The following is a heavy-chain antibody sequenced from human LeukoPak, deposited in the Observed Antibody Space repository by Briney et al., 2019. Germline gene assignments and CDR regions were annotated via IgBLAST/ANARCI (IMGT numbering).Heavy chain of an antibody. V-gene: IGHV3-23*01. CDR1: GFTFSSYA. CDR3: AKVPGDCSGGSCCFGGYYYGMDV. J-gene: IGHJ6*02. CDR2: ISGSGGST. D-gene: IGHD2-15*01. Sequence: GGSLRLSCAASGFTFSSYAMSWVRQAPGKGLEWVSAISGSGGSTYYADSVKGRFTISRDNSKNTLYLQMNSLRAEDTAVYYCAKVPGDCSGGSCCFGGYYYGMDVWGQGTTVTVSS.